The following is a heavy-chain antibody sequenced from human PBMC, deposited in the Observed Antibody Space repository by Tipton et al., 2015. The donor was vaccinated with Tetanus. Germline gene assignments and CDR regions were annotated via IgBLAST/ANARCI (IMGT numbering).Heavy chain of an antibody. CDR1: GFTFSSYW. V-gene: IGHV3-74*01. CDR3: ARSGSGTNYYYYGTDV. CDR2: INSDGTST. D-gene: IGHD3-10*01. J-gene: IGHJ6*02. Sequence: SLRLSCAASGFTFSSYWMHWVRQAPGKGLVWVSRINSDGTSTSYADSVKGRFTISRGNSKNTLYLQMNSLRAEDTAVYYCARSGSGTNYYYYGTDVWGQGTTVTVSS.